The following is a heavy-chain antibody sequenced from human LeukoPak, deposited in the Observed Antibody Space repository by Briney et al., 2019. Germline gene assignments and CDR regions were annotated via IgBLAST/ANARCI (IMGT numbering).Heavy chain of an antibody. V-gene: IGHV3-21*01. CDR3: ARVTEMATFTRYYFDY. J-gene: IGHJ4*02. CDR1: GFTVSSNY. D-gene: IGHD5-24*01. CDR2: ISTTSTYM. Sequence: PGGSLRLSCAASGFTVSSNYMSWVRQAPGKGLEWVSSISTTSTYMDYADSVKGRFTISRDNAKNSLYLQMNSLRAEDTAVYFCARVTEMATFTRYYFDYWGQGTLVTVSS.